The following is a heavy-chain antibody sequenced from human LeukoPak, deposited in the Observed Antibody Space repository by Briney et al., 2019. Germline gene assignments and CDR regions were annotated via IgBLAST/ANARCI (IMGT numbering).Heavy chain of an antibody. CDR3: ARGEPIFDY. J-gene: IGHJ4*02. Sequence: ASVKVSCKASGYTFTSYGITWVRQAPGEGLEWMGWISTYSGNTRYAQKFQGRVTMTTDTSTSTAYMELRSLRSDDTAVYYCARGEPIFDYWGQGTLVIVSS. CDR1: GYTFTSYG. D-gene: IGHD1-26*01. V-gene: IGHV1-18*01. CDR2: ISTYSGNT.